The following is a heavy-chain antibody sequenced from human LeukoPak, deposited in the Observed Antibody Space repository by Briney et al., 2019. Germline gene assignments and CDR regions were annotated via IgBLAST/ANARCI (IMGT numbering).Heavy chain of an antibody. CDR1: GGTFSSYA. J-gene: IGHJ6*03. V-gene: IGHV1-69*06. CDR2: IIPIFGTA. CDR3: ARDTPYAYCSSTSCYPYYYYYMDV. Sequence: GASVKVSCKASGGTFSSYAISWVRQAPGQGLEWMGRIIPIFGTANYAQKFQGRVTITADKSTSTAYMELSSLRSEDTAVYYCARDTPYAYCSSTSCYPYYYYYMDVWGKGTTVTVSS. D-gene: IGHD2-2*01.